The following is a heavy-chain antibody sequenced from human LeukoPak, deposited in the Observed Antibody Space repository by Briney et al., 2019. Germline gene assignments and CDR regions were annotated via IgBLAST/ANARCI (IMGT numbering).Heavy chain of an antibody. V-gene: IGHV4-34*01. CDR1: GGSFSGYY. CDR3: ARNTFRSVAY. D-gene: IGHD2/OR15-2a*01. J-gene: IGHJ4*02. Sequence: SETLSLTCAVYGGSFSGYYWSWIRQPPGKGLEWIGEINHSGSTNYNPSLKSRVTISVDTSKNQFSLKLSSVTAADTAVYYCARNTFRSVAYWGQGTLVTVSS. CDR2: INHSGST.